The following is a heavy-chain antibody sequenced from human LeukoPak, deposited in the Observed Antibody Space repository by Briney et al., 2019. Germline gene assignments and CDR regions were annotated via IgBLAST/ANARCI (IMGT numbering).Heavy chain of an antibody. CDR2: INPNSGGT. CDR1: GYTFTSYF. Sequence: ASVKVSCKASGYTFTSYFMHWVRQAPGQGLEWMGWINPNSGGTNYAQKFQGRVTMTRDTSISTAYMELSRLRSDDTAVYYCARDPRRGATPFDYWGQGTLVTVSS. CDR3: ARDPRRGATPFDY. J-gene: IGHJ4*02. D-gene: IGHD1-26*01. V-gene: IGHV1-2*02.